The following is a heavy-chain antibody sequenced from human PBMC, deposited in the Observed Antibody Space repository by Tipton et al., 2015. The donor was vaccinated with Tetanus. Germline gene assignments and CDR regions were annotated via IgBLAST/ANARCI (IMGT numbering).Heavy chain of an antibody. CDR2: VHYSGRT. D-gene: IGHD1-26*01. CDR3: ARDREAFDF. CDR1: GGSISSYY. Sequence: TLSLTCSVSGGSISSYYWTWIRQPPGRGLEWIGFVHYSGRTNYSPSLRSRVSLSVDTSKNQFSLNLSSVTAADTAVYYCARDREAFDFWGQGTMVTVSS. J-gene: IGHJ3*01. V-gene: IGHV4-59*01.